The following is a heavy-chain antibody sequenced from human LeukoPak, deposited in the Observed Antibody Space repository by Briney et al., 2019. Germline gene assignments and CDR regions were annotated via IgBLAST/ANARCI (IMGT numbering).Heavy chain of an antibody. CDR2: ISGSGGST. D-gene: IGHD3-10*01. V-gene: IGHV3-23*01. J-gene: IGHJ4*02. CDR3: ARMTLYGSGTVH. CDR1: GFTFSSYA. Sequence: PGGSLRLSCAASGFTFSSYAMSWVRQAPGKGLEWVSAISGSGGSTYYAYSVKGRFTISRDNSKNTVNLQLGSLRIEDTAVYHCARMTLYGSGTVHWGQGILVTVSS.